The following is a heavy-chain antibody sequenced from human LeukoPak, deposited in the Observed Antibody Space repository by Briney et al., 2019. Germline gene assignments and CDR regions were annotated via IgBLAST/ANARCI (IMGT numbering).Heavy chain of an antibody. CDR2: IGASGGST. CDR3: AKDIQLST. D-gene: IGHD5-24*01. Sequence: GGSLRLSCAASGFTFSVAAMTWVRQAPGKGLEWVSLIGASGGSTYYADSVKGRFTISRDNSKNTLSLQMNSLRVEDTAMYFCAKDIQLSTWGLGTMVTVSS. CDR1: GFTFSVAA. V-gene: IGHV3-23*01. J-gene: IGHJ3*01.